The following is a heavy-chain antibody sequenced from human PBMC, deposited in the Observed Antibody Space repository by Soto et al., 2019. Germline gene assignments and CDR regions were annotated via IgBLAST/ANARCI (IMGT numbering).Heavy chain of an antibody. CDR1: GYTFTNYG. J-gene: IGHJ5*02. CDR3: AHTNYYDSSGLNWFDP. V-gene: IGHV1-18*01. Sequence: EASVKVSCKASGYTFTNYGIFWVRQAPGQGPEWVGWSSTFSGNTKYTQKLQGRVTMTTDTSTSTAYMELRSLTSDDAATYYCAHTNYYDSSGLNWFDPWGQGTLVTVSS. CDR2: SSTFSGNT. D-gene: IGHD3-22*01.